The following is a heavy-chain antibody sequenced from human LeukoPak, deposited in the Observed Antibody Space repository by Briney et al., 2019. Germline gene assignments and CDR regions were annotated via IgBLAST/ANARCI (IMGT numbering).Heavy chain of an antibody. CDR1: GITLSNYG. J-gene: IGHJ4*02. CDR3: AKRGVVIRVILVGFHKEAYYFDS. CDR2: ISDSGGRT. D-gene: IGHD3-22*01. Sequence: PGGSLRLSCAVSGITLSNYGMSWVRLAPGKGLEWVAGISDSGGRTNYADSVKGRFTISRDNSKNTLYLQMNSLRAEDTAVYFCAKRGVVIRVILVGFHKEAYYFDSWGPGALVTVSS. V-gene: IGHV3-23*01.